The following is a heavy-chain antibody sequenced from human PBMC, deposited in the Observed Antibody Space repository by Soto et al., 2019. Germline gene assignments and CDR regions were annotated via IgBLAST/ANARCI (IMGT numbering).Heavy chain of an antibody. CDR1: GDSISNYY. Sequence: SETLSLTCTVSGDSISNYYWSWIRQSPGKGLEWIGDMHYNGDTNYNPSLKSRVTMSIDTSKNQFSLRLTSVTAADRAVYYCARDRTAKFAPYWHFDLWGRGTLVTVSS. CDR2: MHYNGDT. CDR3: ARDRTAKFAPYWHFDL. D-gene: IGHD2-21*02. J-gene: IGHJ2*01. V-gene: IGHV4-59*01.